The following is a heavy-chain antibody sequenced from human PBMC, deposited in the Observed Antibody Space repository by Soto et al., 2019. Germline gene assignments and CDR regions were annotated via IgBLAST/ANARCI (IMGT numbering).Heavy chain of an antibody. CDR2: ISPSDGST. V-gene: IGHV1-46*01. CDR3: ARDRRDDYNTFDY. Sequence: ASVKVSCKASGYTFTSYEMYWVRQAPGQGLEWMGIISPSDGSTTYAQKFQGRVTMTRDTSTSTVYMELSSLRSEDTAVYYCARDRRDDYNTFDYWGQGTLVTVSS. D-gene: IGHD4-4*01. CDR1: GYTFTSYE. J-gene: IGHJ4*02.